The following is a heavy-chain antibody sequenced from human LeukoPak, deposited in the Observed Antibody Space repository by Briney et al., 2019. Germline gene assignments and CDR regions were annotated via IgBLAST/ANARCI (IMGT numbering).Heavy chain of an antibody. Sequence: SETLSLTCTVSGGSISSGDYYWSWIRQPPGKGLEWTGYIYYSGSTYYNPSLMSRVTISVDTSKDQFSLKLSSVTAADTAVYYCARDGSIRGYYYGMDVWGQGTTVTVSS. CDR2: IYYSGST. J-gene: IGHJ6*02. D-gene: IGHD1-26*01. CDR3: ARDGSIRGYYYGMDV. V-gene: IGHV4-30-4*01. CDR1: GGSISSGDYY.